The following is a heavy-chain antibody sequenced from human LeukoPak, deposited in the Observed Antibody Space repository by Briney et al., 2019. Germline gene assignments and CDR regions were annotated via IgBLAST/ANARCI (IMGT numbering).Heavy chain of an antibody. J-gene: IGHJ6*04. CDR3: ARESGSGSYYTPYYYYGMDV. CDR1: GGTFSSYA. V-gene: IGHV1-69*01. D-gene: IGHD3-10*01. Sequence: SVKVSCKASGGTFSSYAISWVRQAPGQGLEWMGGIIPIFGTANYAQKFQGRVTITADESTSTAYMELSSLRSEDTAVYYCARESGSGSYYTPYYYYGMDVWGKGTTVTVSS. CDR2: IIPIFGTA.